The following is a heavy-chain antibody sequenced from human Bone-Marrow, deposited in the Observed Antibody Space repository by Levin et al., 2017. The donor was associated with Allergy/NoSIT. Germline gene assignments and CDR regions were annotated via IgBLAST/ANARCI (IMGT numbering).Heavy chain of an antibody. CDR1: GFSFSDHY. V-gene: IGHV3-72*01. CDR2: TRNKANSDTT. J-gene: IGHJ4*02. Sequence: GGSLRLSCAVSGFSFSDHYMDWVRQAPGKGLEWVGRTRNKANSDTTEYAASVKGRFTISRDDSKNSLYLQMNSLKTEDTAVYFCARGQGNYYGSGAYYDYWGQGTLVTVSS. CDR3: ARGQGNYYGSGAYYDY. D-gene: IGHD3-10*01.